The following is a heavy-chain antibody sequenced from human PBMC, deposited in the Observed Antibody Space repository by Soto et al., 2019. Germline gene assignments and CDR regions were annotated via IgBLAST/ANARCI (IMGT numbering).Heavy chain of an antibody. CDR1: GFTFSSYW. CDR3: ARERGYCSGGSCYYGMDV. V-gene: IGHV3-7*05. J-gene: IGHJ6*02. D-gene: IGHD2-15*01. CDR2: IKQDGSEK. Sequence: GGSLRLSCAASGFTFSSYWMSWVRQAPGKGLEWVANIKQDGSEKYYVDSVKGRFTISRDNAKNSLYLQMNSLRAEDTAVYYCARERGYCSGGSCYYGMDVWGQGTTVTVSS.